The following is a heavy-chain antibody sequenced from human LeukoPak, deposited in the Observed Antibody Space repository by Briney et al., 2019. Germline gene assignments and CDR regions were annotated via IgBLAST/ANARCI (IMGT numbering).Heavy chain of an antibody. CDR1: GFTFSSYG. CDR3: AREMTMGQMAGPGIYYCYGMDV. V-gene: IGHV3-33*08. J-gene: IGHJ6*02. CDR2: IWYDGSNK. Sequence: GSLRLSCAASGFTFSSYGMHWVRQAPGKGLEWVAVIWYDGSNKYYADSVKGRFTISRDNSKNTLYLQMNSLRAEDTAVYYCAREMTMGQMAGPGIYYCYGMDVWGQGTTVTVSS. D-gene: IGHD6-19*01.